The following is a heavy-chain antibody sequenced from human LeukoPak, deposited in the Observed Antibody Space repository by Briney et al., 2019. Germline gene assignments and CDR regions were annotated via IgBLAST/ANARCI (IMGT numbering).Heavy chain of an antibody. CDR1: GGTFSSYG. CDR3: ARGAVEWLVNGYYYMDV. J-gene: IGHJ6*03. V-gene: IGHV1-69*15. Sequence: SVKVSCKASGGTFSSYGISWVRQAPGQGLEWTGRIIPIFETPNYAQKFQGRVTITADEPPNTVYMELTSLRSEDTAVYYCARGAVEWLVNGYYYMDVWGKGTTVTVSS. CDR2: IIPIFETP. D-gene: IGHD6-19*01.